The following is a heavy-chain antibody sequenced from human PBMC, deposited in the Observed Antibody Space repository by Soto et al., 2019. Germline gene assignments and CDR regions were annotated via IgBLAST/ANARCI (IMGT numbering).Heavy chain of an antibody. CDR3: ARDYGSGSYFDY. V-gene: IGHV3-21*01. CDR1: GFTFSSYS. Sequence: GGSLILSCAASGFTFSSYSMNWVRQAPGKGLEWVSSISSSSSYTYYADSVKGRFTISRDNAKNSLYLQMNSLRAEDTAVYYCARDYGSGSYFDYWGQGTLVTVSS. D-gene: IGHD3-10*01. J-gene: IGHJ4*02. CDR2: ISSSSSYT.